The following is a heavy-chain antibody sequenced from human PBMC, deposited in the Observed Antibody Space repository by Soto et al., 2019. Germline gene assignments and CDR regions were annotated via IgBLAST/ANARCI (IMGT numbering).Heavy chain of an antibody. V-gene: IGHV1-2*02. CDR1: GYTFTGYY. CDR2: INPNSGGT. J-gene: IGHJ5*02. Sequence: ASVKVSCKASGYTFTGYYMHWVRQAPGQGLEWMGWINPNSGGTNYAQKFQGRVTMTRDTPISTAYMELSGLRSDDTAVYYCARDRVTIFGVPNWFDPWGQGTLGTVSS. D-gene: IGHD3-3*01. CDR3: ARDRVTIFGVPNWFDP.